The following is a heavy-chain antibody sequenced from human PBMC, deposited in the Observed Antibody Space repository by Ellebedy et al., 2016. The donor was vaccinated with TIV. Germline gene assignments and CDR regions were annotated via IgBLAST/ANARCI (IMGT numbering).Heavy chain of an antibody. CDR1: GFTFSSYA. J-gene: IGHJ4*02. CDR2: ISYEGSNK. V-gene: IGHV3-30*18. CDR3: AKPSDPNPGYSASWATYFDY. D-gene: IGHD6-13*01. Sequence: GESLKISCAASGFTFSSYAMHWVRQAPGKGLEWVAFISYEGSNKHYADSVRDRFTIYRDNSKNTLYVQMNSLRAEDTAVYYCAKPSDPNPGYSASWATYFDYWGQGTLVTVSS.